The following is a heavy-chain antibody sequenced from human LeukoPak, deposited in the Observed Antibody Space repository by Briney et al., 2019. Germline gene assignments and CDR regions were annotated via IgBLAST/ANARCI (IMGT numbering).Heavy chain of an antibody. Sequence: GGSLRLSCAASGFTLDDYAMHWVRQAPGKGLEWVSSISWNSGGFGYADSVEGRFTVSRDNAKNTVYLQVNSLRAEDTAVYFCTRELPREVTLDYWGQGTLVTVSS. V-gene: IGHV3-9*01. CDR3: TRELPREVTLDY. J-gene: IGHJ4*01. CDR1: GFTLDDYA. D-gene: IGHD2-21*02. CDR2: ISWNSGGF.